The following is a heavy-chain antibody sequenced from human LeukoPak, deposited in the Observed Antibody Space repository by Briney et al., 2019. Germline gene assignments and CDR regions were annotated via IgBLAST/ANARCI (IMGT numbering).Heavy chain of an antibody. CDR1: GFTFSSYA. V-gene: IGHV3-30-3*01. Sequence: GTSLRLSCAASGFTFSSYAMHWVRQAPGKGLEWVAVISYDGSDKYYADSVKGRFTISRDNSKDTLYLQMNSLKPEDTAVYYCATTPRNLVNEGYYWDQGTLVTVSS. CDR3: ATTPRNLVNEGYY. D-gene: IGHD2-21*01. CDR2: ISYDGSDK. J-gene: IGHJ4*02.